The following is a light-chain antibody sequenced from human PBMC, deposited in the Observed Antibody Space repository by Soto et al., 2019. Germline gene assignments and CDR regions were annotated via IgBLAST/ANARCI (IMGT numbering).Light chain of an antibody. CDR1: HRALYNSIAKNH. Sequence: DIVISQSPDALSWSLGERSPIICQSSHRALYNSIAKNHLAWYQQKPGQLPNLIIYWASTRESGVPDRFSGSGSGTAFTLTISSLQAEDVAVYYCQKYFSSPINCGKGQRRAIK. V-gene: IGKV4-1*01. J-gene: IGKJ5*01. CDR2: WAS. CDR3: QKYFSSPIN.